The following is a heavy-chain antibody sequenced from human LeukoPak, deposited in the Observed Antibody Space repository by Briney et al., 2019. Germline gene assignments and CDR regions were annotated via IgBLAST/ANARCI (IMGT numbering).Heavy chain of an antibody. CDR1: GGSISSSSYY. Sequence: KSSETLSLTCTVSGGSISSSSYYWDWIRQPPGKGLEWIGSIYYSGSTYYNPSLKSRVTISVDTSKNQFSLKLSSVTAADTAVCYCARVLLDYYDSSGYSGGAKKTNAFDIWGQGTMVTVSS. J-gene: IGHJ3*02. CDR3: ARVLLDYYDSSGYSGGAKKTNAFDI. D-gene: IGHD3-22*01. V-gene: IGHV4-39*07. CDR2: IYYSGST.